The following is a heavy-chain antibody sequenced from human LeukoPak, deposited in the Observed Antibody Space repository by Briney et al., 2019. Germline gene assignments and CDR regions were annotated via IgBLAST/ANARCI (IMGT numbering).Heavy chain of an antibody. J-gene: IGHJ4*02. D-gene: IGHD2-8*01. CDR3: AKGVNYCTNDVCYGYYFDY. CDR1: GYTFTGYY. V-gene: IGHV1-2*02. CDR2: ISPNTDDT. Sequence: ASVKVSCKASGYTFTGYYLHWVRQAPGQGLEWMGWISPNTDDTKYAQKFQDRVTMTRDTSISTAYMELSRLRSDDTAVYYCAKGVNYCTNDVCYGYYFDYWGQGTQVTVSS.